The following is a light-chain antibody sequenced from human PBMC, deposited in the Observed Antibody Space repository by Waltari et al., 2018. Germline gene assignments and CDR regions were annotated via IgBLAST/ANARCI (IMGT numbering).Light chain of an antibody. V-gene: IGKV3-11*01. CDR3: QQRSNWPPYT. J-gene: IGKJ2*01. CDR1: QSVSSY. Sequence: EIVLPQSPATLSLSPGARATLSCRASQSVSSYLAWYQQKPGQAPSLLINEPSNMGTGSPARCIGGGSGTDFSLTISSREPEDFAVYYCQQRSNWPPYTFGQGTKLEIK. CDR2: EPS.